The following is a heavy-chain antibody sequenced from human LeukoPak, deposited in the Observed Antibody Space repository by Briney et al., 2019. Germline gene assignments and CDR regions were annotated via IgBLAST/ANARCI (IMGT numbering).Heavy chain of an antibody. D-gene: IGHD3-3*01. CDR1: AFSFFYTG. CDR2: IGGGASDT. J-gene: IGHJ3*02. CDR3: AKDVFRWAFDI. Sequence: GGSLRRSGAVSAFSFFYTGMGWVRQAPGNGRKWVAAIGGGASDTKSADSVKGRFTISRDLSKNTLYLQMNSLRAEDTAVYFCAKDVFRWAFDIWGQGTMVTVSS. V-gene: IGHV3-23*01.